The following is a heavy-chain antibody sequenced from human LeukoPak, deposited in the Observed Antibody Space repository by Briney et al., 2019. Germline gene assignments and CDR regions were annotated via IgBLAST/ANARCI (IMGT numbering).Heavy chain of an antibody. V-gene: IGHV3-66*01. D-gene: IGHD6-19*01. CDR1: GFTVSSNY. CDR3: AGWNHGSGWYPFDY. J-gene: IGHJ4*02. CDR2: IYSGGST. Sequence: GGSLRLSCAASGFTVSSNYMSWVRQAPGKGLEWVSVIYSGGSTYYADSVKGRFTISRDNSKNTLYLQMNSLRAEDTAVYYCAGWNHGSGWYPFDYWGQGTLVTVSS.